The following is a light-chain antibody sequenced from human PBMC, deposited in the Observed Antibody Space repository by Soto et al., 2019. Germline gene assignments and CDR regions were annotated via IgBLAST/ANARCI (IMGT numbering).Light chain of an antibody. Sequence: GDRVTITCRASQSISSWLAWYQQKPGKAPKLLIYDASSLESGVTSRFSGSGSGTEFTLTISSLQPDDFATYYCQQYNSYSGTFGQGTKVDI. CDR1: QSISSW. V-gene: IGKV1-5*01. CDR3: QQYNSYSGT. J-gene: IGKJ1*01. CDR2: DAS.